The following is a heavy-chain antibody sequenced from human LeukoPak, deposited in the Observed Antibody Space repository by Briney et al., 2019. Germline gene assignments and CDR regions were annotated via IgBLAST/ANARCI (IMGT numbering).Heavy chain of an antibody. D-gene: IGHD3/OR15-3a*01. Sequence: GGSLRLSCAASGFTFTNAWMSWVRQAPGKGLEWVAVLAHDGSNPYYADSVKGRFTISRDNSKNTLYLQMNSLRAEDTAVYYCAKDRSGLDLDYWGQGTLVTVSS. V-gene: IGHV3-30*18. CDR2: LAHDGSNP. CDR1: GFTFTNAW. CDR3: AKDRSGLDLDY. J-gene: IGHJ4*02.